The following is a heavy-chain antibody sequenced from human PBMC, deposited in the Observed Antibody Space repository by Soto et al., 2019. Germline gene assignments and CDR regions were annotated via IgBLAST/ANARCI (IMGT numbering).Heavy chain of an antibody. D-gene: IGHD3-22*01. CDR1: GFTFSSYG. CDR3: AKLVGTDSSGYHAFDI. V-gene: IGHV3-30*18. CDR2: ISYDGSNK. Sequence: QVQLVESGGGVVQPGRSLRLSCAASGFTFSSYGMHWVRQAPGKGLEWVAVISYDGSNKYYADSVKGRFTISRDNSKNTLYLQMNSLRAEDTAVYYCAKLVGTDSSGYHAFDIWGQGTMVTVS. J-gene: IGHJ3*02.